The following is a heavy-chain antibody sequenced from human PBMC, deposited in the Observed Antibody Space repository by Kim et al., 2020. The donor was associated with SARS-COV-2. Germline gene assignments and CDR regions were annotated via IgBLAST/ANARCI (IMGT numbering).Heavy chain of an antibody. V-gene: IGHV4-59*13. CDR3: AGFCGGGSCPDH. CDR1: GGSINSYY. J-gene: IGHJ4*02. D-gene: IGHD2-15*01. Sequence: SETLSLTCAVSGGSINSYYWTWIRQPPGKGLEWIGNVHSRGITNYNPSLKSRVTIAVDTSKNQVSLNVTSVNAADTAVYYCAGFCGGGSCPDHWGQGTLVTVSS. CDR2: VHSRGIT.